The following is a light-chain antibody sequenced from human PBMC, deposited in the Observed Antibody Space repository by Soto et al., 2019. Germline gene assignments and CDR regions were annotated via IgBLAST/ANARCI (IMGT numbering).Light chain of an antibody. Sequence: DIVMTQSPDSLAVSLGERATINCKSSQSVLYSSNNKNYLAWYQQKPGQPPKLLIYWASTRESRVPDRFSGSGSGTYFTLTISSLQDEDVAVYHCQQYYSTPLTFGGGTKVEIK. J-gene: IGKJ4*01. CDR3: QQYYSTPLT. CDR2: WAS. V-gene: IGKV4-1*01. CDR1: QSVLYSSNNKNY.